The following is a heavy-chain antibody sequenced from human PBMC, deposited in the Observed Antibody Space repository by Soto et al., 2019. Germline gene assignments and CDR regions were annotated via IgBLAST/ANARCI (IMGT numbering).Heavy chain of an antibody. D-gene: IGHD5-12*01. CDR2: TCYRSKWYN. Sequence: SQTLSLTRAISGDSVSSNSAAWNWIRQSPSRGLEWLRRTCYRSKWYNDYAVSVKSRITIDADTSRNQFSLQLNSVTPEDTAVYYCARDRRHIVATSDAFDIWGQGTMVTVSS. CDR1: GDSVSSNSAA. V-gene: IGHV6-1*01. J-gene: IGHJ3*02. CDR3: ARDRRHIVATSDAFDI.